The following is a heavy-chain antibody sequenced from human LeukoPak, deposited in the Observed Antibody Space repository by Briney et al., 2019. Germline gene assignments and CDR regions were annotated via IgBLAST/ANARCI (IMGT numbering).Heavy chain of an antibody. V-gene: IGHV1-3*01. D-gene: IGHD6-13*01. J-gene: IGHJ4*02. Sequence: ASVKVSCKASGYTFTTYAMHWVRQAPGQRLEWMGWINAGNGNTKYSQKFRARVTITRDTSASTAYMELSSLRSEDTAVYYCARDPIGSRWPYYFDYWGQGTLVTVSS. CDR2: INAGNGNT. CDR1: GYTFTTYA. CDR3: ARDPIGSRWPYYFDY.